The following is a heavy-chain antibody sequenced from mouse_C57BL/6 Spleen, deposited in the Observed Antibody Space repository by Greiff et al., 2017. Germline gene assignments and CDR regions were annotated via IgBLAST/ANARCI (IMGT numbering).Heavy chain of an antibody. CDR3: VVLPRDYAMDY. Sequence: EVQVVESGGGLVQPKGSLKLSCAASGFSFNTYAMNWVRQAPGKGLEWVARIRSKSNNYATYYADSVKDRFTISRDDSESMLYLQMNNLKTEDTAMYYCVVLPRDYAMDYWGQGTSVTVSS. J-gene: IGHJ4*01. CDR2: IRSKSNNYAT. V-gene: IGHV10-1*01. CDR1: GFSFNTYA. D-gene: IGHD1-1*01.